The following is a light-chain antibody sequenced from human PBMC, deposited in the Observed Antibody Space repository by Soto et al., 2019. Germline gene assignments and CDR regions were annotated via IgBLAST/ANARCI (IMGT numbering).Light chain of an antibody. V-gene: IGKV3-15*01. CDR2: GAS. Sequence: EIVLTQSPATLSLSPGERATLSCRASQSVSSYLAWYQQKPGQAPRLLIYGASTRATGIPARFSGGGSGTEFTLTISSLQSEDFAVYYCQQYNDWPPMYTFGQGTKLEIK. CDR3: QQYNDWPPMYT. J-gene: IGKJ2*01. CDR1: QSVSSY.